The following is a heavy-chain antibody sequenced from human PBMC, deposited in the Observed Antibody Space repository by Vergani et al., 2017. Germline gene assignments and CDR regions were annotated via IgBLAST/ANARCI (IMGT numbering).Heavy chain of an antibody. CDR3: ARIGTTGTTYAFDI. D-gene: IGHD1-1*01. V-gene: IGHV2-5*02. J-gene: IGHJ3*02. CDR1: GFSLSTSGVG. Sequence: QITLKESGPTLVKPTQTLTLTCTFSGFSLSTSGVGVGWIRQPPGKALEWLALIYWDDDKRYSPSLKSRLTITKDTSKNQVVLTMTNMDPVDTATYYCARIGTTGTTYAFDIWGQGTMVTVSS. CDR2: IYWDDDK.